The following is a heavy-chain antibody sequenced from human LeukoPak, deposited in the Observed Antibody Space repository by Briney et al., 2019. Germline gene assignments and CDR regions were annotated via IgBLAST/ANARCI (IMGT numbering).Heavy chain of an antibody. J-gene: IGHJ4*02. V-gene: IGHV4-30-2*01. CDR2: IYHSGST. CDR1: GGSISSGGYY. CDR3: ARDKVPGDY. Sequence: PSETLSLTCTVSGGSISSGGYYWSWIRQPPGKVLEWIGYIYHSGSTYYNPSLKSRVTISVDRSKNQFSLKLSSVNAADTAVYYCARDKVPGDYWGQGILVTVSS.